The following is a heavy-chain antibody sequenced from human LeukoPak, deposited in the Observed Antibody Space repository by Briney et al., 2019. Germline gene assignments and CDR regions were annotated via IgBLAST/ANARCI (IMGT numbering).Heavy chain of an antibody. D-gene: IGHD1-7*01. Sequence: SETLSLTCAVYGGSFSGYYWSWIRQPPGKGLEWIGEINHSGSTNYNPSLKSRVTISVDTSKNQFSLKLSSVTAADTAVYYCARSNLELQCDPWGKGTLVTVSS. J-gene: IGHJ5*02. CDR1: GGSFSGYY. CDR3: ARSNLELQCDP. V-gene: IGHV4-34*01. CDR2: INHSGST.